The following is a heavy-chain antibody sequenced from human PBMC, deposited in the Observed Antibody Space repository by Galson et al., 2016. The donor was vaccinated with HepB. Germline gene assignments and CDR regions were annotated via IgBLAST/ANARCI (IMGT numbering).Heavy chain of an antibody. CDR2: INPSSGGT. CDR3: VRGRWKQQNVDAFHV. J-gene: IGHJ3*01. Sequence: QSGAEVKKPGESLQVSCKASGYNFIDYYIQWVRQAPGQGLEWMGWINPSSGGTGYAPKFQGRVTMTGDPSTSTAHTEVNRLTSDDTALYYCVRGRWKQQNVDAFHVWGQGTKVIVSS. CDR1: GYNFIDYY. D-gene: IGHD5-24*01. V-gene: IGHV1-2*02.